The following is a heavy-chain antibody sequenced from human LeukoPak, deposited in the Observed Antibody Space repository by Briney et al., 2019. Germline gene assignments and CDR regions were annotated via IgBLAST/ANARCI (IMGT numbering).Heavy chain of an antibody. D-gene: IGHD6-13*01. V-gene: IGHV3-33*08. Sequence: PGGSLRLSCAASGLTFSNACMSWVRQAPGKGLEWVAVIWYDGSNKYYADSVKGRFTISRDNSKNTPYLQMNSLRAEDTAVYYCARGYTGYSSSWYIDAFDIWGQGTMVTVSS. CDR1: GLTFSNAC. CDR3: ARGYTGYSSSWYIDAFDI. J-gene: IGHJ3*02. CDR2: IWYDGSNK.